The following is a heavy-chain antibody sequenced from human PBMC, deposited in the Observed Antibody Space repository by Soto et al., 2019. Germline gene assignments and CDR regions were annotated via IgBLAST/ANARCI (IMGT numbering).Heavy chain of an antibody. V-gene: IGHV3-15*01. Sequence: PGGSLRLSCAASGFTFSNAWMSWVRQAPGKGLEWVGRIKSKTDGGTTDYAAPVKGRFTISRDDSKNTLYLQMNSLKTEDTAVNYCTTPLLNYDIFGPYYFDYWGQGTLVTVSS. CDR1: GFTFSNAW. CDR3: TTPLLNYDIFGPYYFDY. CDR2: IKSKTDGGTT. D-gene: IGHD3-9*01. J-gene: IGHJ4*02.